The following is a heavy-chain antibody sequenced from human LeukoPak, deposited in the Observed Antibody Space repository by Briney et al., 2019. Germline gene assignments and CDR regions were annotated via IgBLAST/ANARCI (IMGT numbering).Heavy chain of an antibody. Sequence: GESLKISCKGSGYSFSSYWIGWVRQMPGKGLEWMGIIFPDDSDTRYGPSYQGQVTISADKSINTAYLQWSSLKASDTAMYYCARRPYCSSTSCYLVFDIWGQGTMVTVSS. CDR2: IFPDDSDT. D-gene: IGHD2-2*01. CDR1: GYSFSSYW. CDR3: ARRPYCSSTSCYLVFDI. J-gene: IGHJ3*02. V-gene: IGHV5-51*01.